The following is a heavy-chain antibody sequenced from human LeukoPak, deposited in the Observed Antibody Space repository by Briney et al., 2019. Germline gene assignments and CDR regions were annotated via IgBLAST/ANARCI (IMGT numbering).Heavy chain of an antibody. V-gene: IGHV1-18*01. J-gene: IGHJ4*02. CDR1: GYTFTSYG. D-gene: IGHD3-3*01. CDR3: ARDPREYYDFWSGYYYYFDY. CDR2: ISAYNGNT. Sequence: ASVKVSCKASGYTFTSYGISWVRQAPGQGLEWMGWISAYNGNTNYAQKLQGRVTMTTDTSTSTAYMELRSLRSDDTAVYYCARDPREYYDFWSGYYYYFDYWGQGTLVTVSS.